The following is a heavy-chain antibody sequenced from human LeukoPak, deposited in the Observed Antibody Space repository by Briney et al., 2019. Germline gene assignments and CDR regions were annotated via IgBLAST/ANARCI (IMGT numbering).Heavy chain of an antibody. CDR1: GYTFTTYA. V-gene: IGHV7-4-1*02. D-gene: IGHD2-15*01. J-gene: IGHJ4*02. CDR2: INTNTGNP. Sequence: ASVKVSCKATGYTFTTYAINWVRQAPGQGLEWMGWINTNTGNPTYAPGFTGRFVFSLDTSVSTAYLQISSLKAEDTAVYYCASSYCSGGHCYPQQTVYYFDFWGPGTLVTVSS. CDR3: ASSYCSGGHCYPQQTVYYFDF.